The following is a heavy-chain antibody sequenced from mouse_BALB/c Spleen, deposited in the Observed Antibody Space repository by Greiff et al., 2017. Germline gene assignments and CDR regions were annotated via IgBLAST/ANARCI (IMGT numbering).Heavy chain of an antibody. D-gene: IGHD2-4*01. V-gene: IGHV5-9-4*01. J-gene: IGHJ3*01. Sequence: EVQVVESGGGLVKPGGSLKLSCAASGFTFSSYAMSWVRQSPEKRLEWVAEISSGGSYTYYPDTVTGRFTISRDNAKNTLYLEMSSLRSEDTAMYYCARDWDYDGGFAYWGQGTLVTVSA. CDR1: GFTFSSYA. CDR2: ISSGGSYT. CDR3: ARDWDYDGGFAY.